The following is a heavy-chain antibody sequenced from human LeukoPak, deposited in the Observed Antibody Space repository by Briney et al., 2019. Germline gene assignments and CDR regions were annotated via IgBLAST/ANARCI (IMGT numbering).Heavy chain of an antibody. Sequence: PSETLSLTCIVSGGSVSSSSYYWGWIRQPPGKGLEWIGSIYYSGSTYYNPSLKSRVTISVDTSKNHFSLKLSSVTAADTAVYYCARHRDTVPPYYYYGMDVWGQGTTVTVSS. V-gene: IGHV4-39*01. CDR2: IYYSGST. CDR1: GGSVSSSSYY. J-gene: IGHJ6*02. CDR3: ARHRDTVPPYYYYGMDV. D-gene: IGHD5-18*01.